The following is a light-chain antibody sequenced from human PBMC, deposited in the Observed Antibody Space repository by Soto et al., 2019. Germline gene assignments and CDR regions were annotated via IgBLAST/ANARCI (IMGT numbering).Light chain of an antibody. CDR3: QQYGSSPQT. Sequence: EIVLTQSPGTLSLSPGERATLSCRASQRVTSNYLAWFHQKPGQAPRLLIYGASSRATGIPDRFSGSGSGTDFTLTISRLEPDDFAVYYCQQYGSSPQTFGQGTKVEIK. CDR1: QRVTSNY. CDR2: GAS. J-gene: IGKJ1*01. V-gene: IGKV3-20*01.